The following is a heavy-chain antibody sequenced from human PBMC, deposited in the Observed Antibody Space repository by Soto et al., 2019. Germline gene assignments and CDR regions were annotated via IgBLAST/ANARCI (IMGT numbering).Heavy chain of an antibody. D-gene: IGHD2-2*01. CDR2: IYYSGST. V-gene: IGHV4-39*01. CDR3: ARLGTNCSSTSCYAFAY. J-gene: IGHJ4*02. CDR1: GGSISSSSYY. Sequence: SETLSLTCTVSGGSISSSSYYWGWIRQPPGKGLEWIGSIYYSGSTYYNPSLKSRVTISVDTSKNQFSLKLSSVTAADTAVYYCARLGTNCSSTSCYAFAYWGQGTLVIGSS.